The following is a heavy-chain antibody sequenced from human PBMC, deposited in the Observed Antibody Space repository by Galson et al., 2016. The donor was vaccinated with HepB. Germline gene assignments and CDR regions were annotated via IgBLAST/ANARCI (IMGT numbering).Heavy chain of an antibody. Sequence: SETLSLTCSVSGVSMNNYYWSWIRQAAGGGLEWIGRIYASRTTYYNPSLKSRVSISADTSKNQLSLNLTSVTAADTAVYYCARDHVAANYYGMDFWGKGTTVIVSS. CDR1: GVSMNNYY. CDR2: IYASRTT. J-gene: IGHJ6*04. D-gene: IGHD3-10*01. CDR3: ARDHVAANYYGMDF. V-gene: IGHV4-4*07.